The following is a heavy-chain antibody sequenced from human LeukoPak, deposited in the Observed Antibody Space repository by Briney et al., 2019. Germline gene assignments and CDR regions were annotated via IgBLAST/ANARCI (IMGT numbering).Heavy chain of an antibody. CDR1: GFTFNDYY. V-gene: IGHV3-72*01. CDR2: TRNKANGYTT. CDR3: ARGYCSSTSCRYAPDY. D-gene: IGHD2-2*01. J-gene: IGHJ4*02. Sequence: GGSLRLSCAASGFTFNDYYMDWVRRAPGKGLEWVGRTRNKANGYTTYYAASVKGRFTISRDDSKNSVYLHMNSLKTEDTAVYYCARGYCSSTSCRYAPDYWGQGTLVTVSS.